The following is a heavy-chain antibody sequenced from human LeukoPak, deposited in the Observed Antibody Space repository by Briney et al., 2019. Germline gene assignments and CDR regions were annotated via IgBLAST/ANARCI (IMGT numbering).Heavy chain of an antibody. J-gene: IGHJ6*02. V-gene: IGHV3-23*01. CDR1: GFTFSSYA. CDR2: ISGSGGRT. D-gene: IGHD3-3*01. CDR3: AKDRTTLGVITGYGMDV. Sequence: PGGSLRLSCAASGFTFSSYAMSWVRQAPGTGLEWVSGISGSGGRTFNADSVKGRFTITRDNSKNTLYLQMNSLRAEDTAVYYCAKDRTTLGVITGYGMDVWGQGTTVTVSS.